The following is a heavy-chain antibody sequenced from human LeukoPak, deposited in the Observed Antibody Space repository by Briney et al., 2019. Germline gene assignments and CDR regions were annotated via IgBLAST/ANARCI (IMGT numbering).Heavy chain of an antibody. D-gene: IGHD6-13*01. CDR1: GYTLTELS. Sequence: ASVRVSCKVSGYTLTELSMHWVRQAPGKGLEWMGWFNPENGNTNYAQKVQGRVTMTADTSTSTSYMELRSLRSDDTAVYYCAREHSSSWDQFDYWGQGTLVTVFS. CDR3: AREHSSSWDQFDY. J-gene: IGHJ4*02. V-gene: IGHV1-24*01. CDR2: FNPENGNT.